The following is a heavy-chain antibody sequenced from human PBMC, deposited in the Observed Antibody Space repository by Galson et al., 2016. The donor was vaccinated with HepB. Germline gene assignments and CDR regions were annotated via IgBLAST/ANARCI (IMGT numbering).Heavy chain of an antibody. CDR1: ESTFSDYY. CDR3: ASTMSSWFDP. Sequence: SLRLSCAASESTFSDYYMSWIRQAPGKGLEWISYISASGNTIYYADSVEGRFTISRDNAKNSLYLQMNSLRADDTAVYFCASTMSSWFDPWGQGTLVAVSS. CDR2: ISASGNTI. D-gene: IGHD3-10*02. J-gene: IGHJ5*02. V-gene: IGHV3-11*01.